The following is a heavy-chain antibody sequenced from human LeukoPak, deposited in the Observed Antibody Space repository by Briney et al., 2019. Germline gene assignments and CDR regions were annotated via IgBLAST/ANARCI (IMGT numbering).Heavy chain of an antibody. CDR1: GGSISGYY. CDR2: IFCSGST. Sequence: RLESLSLTSPVSGGSISGYYWSGVRQPPGKGLKRIGYIFCSGSTNYNPSLKSRVTISVDTSKNQFSMKLSSVTAADTAVYYCVRRMVRGVIWGVDPWGQGTLVTVS. V-gene: IGHV4-59*08. D-gene: IGHD3-10*01. J-gene: IGHJ5*02. CDR3: VRRMVRGVIWGVDP.